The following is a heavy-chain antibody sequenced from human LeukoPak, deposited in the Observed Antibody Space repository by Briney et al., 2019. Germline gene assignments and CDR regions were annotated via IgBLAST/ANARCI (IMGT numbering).Heavy chain of an antibody. V-gene: IGHV4-4*07. Sequence: GSLRLSCAASGFTFSSYYWSWIRQPAGKGLEWIGRIYTSGSTNYNPSLKSRVTISVDTSKNQFSLKLSSVTAADTAVYYCARGFTAAAAGYYYYYYMDVWGKGTTVTISS. D-gene: IGHD6-13*01. CDR1: GFTFSSYY. CDR2: IYTSGST. CDR3: ARGFTAAAAGYYYYYYMDV. J-gene: IGHJ6*03.